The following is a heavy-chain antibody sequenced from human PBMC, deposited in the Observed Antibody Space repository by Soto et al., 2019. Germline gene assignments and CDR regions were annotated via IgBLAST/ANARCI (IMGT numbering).Heavy chain of an antibody. Sequence: SETLSLTCTVSGGSISRYYWTWIRQPPGKGLEWIGNIHYTGSTNYNPSLKSRVTISLGTSKSQFSLKLSSVTAADTAVYYCARDLSISSADGPLDPWGHGTLVTVSS. CDR1: GGSISRYY. CDR2: IHYTGST. J-gene: IGHJ5*02. V-gene: IGHV4-59*01. D-gene: IGHD6-6*01. CDR3: ARDLSISSADGPLDP.